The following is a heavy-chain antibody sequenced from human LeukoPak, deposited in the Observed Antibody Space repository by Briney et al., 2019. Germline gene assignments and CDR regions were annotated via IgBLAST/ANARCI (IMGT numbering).Heavy chain of an antibody. D-gene: IGHD2/OR15-2a*01. V-gene: IGHV3-21*01. J-gene: IGHJ6*02. Sequence: PGGSLRLSCLASGFSFNSYTMNWVREAPGKGLEWVSTISPVSSYTWYAESVKGRFTISRDNPKNSPYLQMDSLRAEDTAVYYCVRDVSRRIGMDVWGQGTTVTVSS. CDR3: VRDVSRRIGMDV. CDR1: GFSFNSYT. CDR2: ISPVSSYT.